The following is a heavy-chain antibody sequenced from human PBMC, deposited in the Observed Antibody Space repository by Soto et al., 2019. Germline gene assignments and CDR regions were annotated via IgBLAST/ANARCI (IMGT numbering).Heavy chain of an antibody. CDR2: ISSSGDRV. CDR3: AGTHDSLDY. J-gene: IGHJ4*02. Sequence: EAQLVESGGGLVKPGGSLRLSCAGSGITFSSYYMNWIRQAPGKGLEWVSSISSSGDRVFYADSVKGRFTISRDNAESSLYLQMDSPRGEDTAVYYCAGTHDSLDYWGQGTLVTVSS. D-gene: IGHD1-1*01. CDR1: GITFSSYY. V-gene: IGHV3-21*01.